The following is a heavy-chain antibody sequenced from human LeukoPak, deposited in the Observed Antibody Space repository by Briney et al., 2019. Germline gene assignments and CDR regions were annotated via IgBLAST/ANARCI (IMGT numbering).Heavy chain of an antibody. CDR2: IKQDGSEK. J-gene: IGHJ4*02. D-gene: IGHD1-20*01. V-gene: IGHV3-7*01. CDR1: GFTFSTYW. Sequence: GSLRLSCAASGFTFSTYWMSWVRQAPGKGLEWVANIKQDGSEKYYVDSVKGRFTISKDNAKNSLFLQMNSLRVEDTAVYYCVPLNWNPPGDFDRWGQGTLVTVSS. CDR3: VPLNWNPPGDFDR.